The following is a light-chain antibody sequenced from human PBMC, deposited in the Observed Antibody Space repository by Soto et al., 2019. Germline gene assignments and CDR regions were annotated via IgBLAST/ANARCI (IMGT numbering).Light chain of an antibody. Sequence: IVLTQFPGTLSLSPGERATLSCRASQSVSRNSLAWSQQKPGQSPRYXIYGAYTRAPGTPDIFRSGRSGPDFTLNIXRLVAGDFAVYYCQAFGSYPRSFGRGTTVDIK. CDR1: QSVSRNS. J-gene: IGKJ4*01. CDR3: QAFGSYPRS. CDR2: GAY. V-gene: IGKV3-20*01.